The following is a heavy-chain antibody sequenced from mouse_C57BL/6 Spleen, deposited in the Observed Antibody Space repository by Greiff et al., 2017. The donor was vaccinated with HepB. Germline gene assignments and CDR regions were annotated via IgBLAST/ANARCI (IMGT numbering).Heavy chain of an antibody. D-gene: IGHD1-1*01. J-gene: IGHJ3*01. CDR2: IDPENGDT. Sequence: EVQLQQSGAELVRPGASVKLSCTASGFNIKDDYMHWVKQRPEQGLEWIGWIDPENGDTEYASKFQGKATITADTSSNTAYLQLSSLKSEDTAVYYWTTYDDYGSRGQGTLVTVAA. V-gene: IGHV14-4*01. CDR1: GFNIKDDY. CDR3: TTYDDYGS.